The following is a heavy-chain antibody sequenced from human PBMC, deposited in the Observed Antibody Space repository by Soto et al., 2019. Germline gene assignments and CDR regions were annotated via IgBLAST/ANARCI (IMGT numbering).Heavy chain of an antibody. CDR3: AKGYSYGVLEPLGY. Sequence: EVQLVESGGGLVQPGRSLRLSCAASGFTFDDYAMNWVRQAPGKGLEWVSGISWNSGIIDYADSVKGRFTISRDNAKNSLYLQMNSLRAEDTALYYCAKGYSYGVLEPLGYWGQGTLVTVSS. J-gene: IGHJ4*02. CDR1: GFTFDDYA. V-gene: IGHV3-9*01. CDR2: ISWNSGII. D-gene: IGHD5-18*01.